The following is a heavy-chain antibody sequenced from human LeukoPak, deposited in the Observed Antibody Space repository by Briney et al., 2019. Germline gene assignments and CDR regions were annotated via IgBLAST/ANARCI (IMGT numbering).Heavy chain of an antibody. CDR3: AKDRRANWGPYYYYYYMDV. J-gene: IGHJ6*03. CDR1: GFTFEYYA. V-gene: IGHV3-43*02. CDR2: ISGDGSGT. Sequence: GGSLRLSCAATGFTFEYYAMHWVRQVAGKRLEWVSLISGDGSGTYYADSVRGRFTISRDNSKNSLYLQVNSLRAEDTALYYCAKDRRANWGPYYYYYYMDVWGKGTTVTVSS. D-gene: IGHD7-27*01.